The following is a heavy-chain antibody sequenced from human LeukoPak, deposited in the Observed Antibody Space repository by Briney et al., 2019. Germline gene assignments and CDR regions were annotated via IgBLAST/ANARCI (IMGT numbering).Heavy chain of an antibody. V-gene: IGHV4-34*01. CDR3: ARALVNTYYYGSGSYQNSYYYYDMDV. CDR1: GGSFSAYS. Sequence: SETLSLTCAVYGGSFSAYSWSWIRQPPGKGLEGIGEINHSGSTNYNPSLKSRVTISVDTSKNQFSLKLSSVTAADTAVYYCARALVNTYYYGSGSYQNSYYYYDMDVWGQGTTVTVSS. J-gene: IGHJ6*02. D-gene: IGHD3-10*01. CDR2: INHSGST.